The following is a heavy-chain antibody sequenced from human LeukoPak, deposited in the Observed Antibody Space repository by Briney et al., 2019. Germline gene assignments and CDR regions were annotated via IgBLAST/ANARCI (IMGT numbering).Heavy chain of an antibody. J-gene: IGHJ3*02. CDR1: GFTFSSYA. Sequence: NPGGSLRLSCAASGFTFSSYAMSWVRQAPGKGLEWVSAISGSGGSTYYADSVKGPFTISRDNSKNTLYLQMNSLRAEDTAVYYCAKDESPYYYDSSDLRDDAFDIWGQGTMVTVSS. CDR3: AKDESPYYYDSSDLRDDAFDI. V-gene: IGHV3-23*01. CDR2: ISGSGGST. D-gene: IGHD3-22*01.